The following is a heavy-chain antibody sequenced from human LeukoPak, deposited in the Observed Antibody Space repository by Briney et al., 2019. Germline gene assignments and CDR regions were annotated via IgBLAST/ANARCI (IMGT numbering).Heavy chain of an antibody. D-gene: IGHD5-18*01. V-gene: IGHV3-30*18. J-gene: IGHJ5*02. CDR3: AKELRGYSYGLRNNWFDP. CDR1: GLTFSSYG. CDR2: ISYDGSNK. Sequence: GGSLRLSCAPSGLTFSSYGMHCVREATGKGLEWVAVISYDGSNKYYADSVKGRFTISRDNSKNTLYLQMNSLRAEDTAVYYCAKELRGYSYGLRNNWFDPWGQGTLVTVSS.